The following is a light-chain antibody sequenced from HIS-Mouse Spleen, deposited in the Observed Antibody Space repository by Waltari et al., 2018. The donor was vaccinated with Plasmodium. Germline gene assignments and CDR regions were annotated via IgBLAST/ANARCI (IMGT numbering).Light chain of an antibody. V-gene: IGLV2-23*01. J-gene: IGLJ1*01. Sequence: QSALTQPASVSGSPGQSITISCTGTSSDVGSYNLVSWYQQHPGKAPKLMIYEGSKRPSGGFNPFFVSKSGNTGFLTSPGLQAEDEADYYCCSYAGSSTYVFGTGTKVTVL. CDR2: EGS. CDR1: SSDVGSYNL. CDR3: CSYAGSSTYV.